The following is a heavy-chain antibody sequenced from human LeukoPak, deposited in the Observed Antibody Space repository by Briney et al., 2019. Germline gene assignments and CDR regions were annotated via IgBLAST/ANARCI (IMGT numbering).Heavy chain of an antibody. CDR3: ARVTSSSWYLLDY. CDR2: IYYSGST. CDR1: GASISSGGYY. D-gene: IGHD6-13*01. Sequence: SQTLSLTCTVSGASISSGGYYWSWIRQHPGKGLEWIGYIYYSGSTYYNPSLKSRVTISVDTSKNQFSLKLSSVTAADTAVYYCARVTSSSWYLLDYWGQGTLVTVSS. V-gene: IGHV4-31*03. J-gene: IGHJ4*02.